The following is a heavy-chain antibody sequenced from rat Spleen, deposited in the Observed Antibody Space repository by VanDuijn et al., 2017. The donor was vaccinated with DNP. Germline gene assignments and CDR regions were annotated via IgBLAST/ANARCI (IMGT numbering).Heavy chain of an antibody. CDR1: GFTFSFYG. Sequence: EVQLVESGGGLVQPGRSLKLSCAASGFTFSFYGMAWVGPAPQTGLEGVASISASGGSTSYRDSVKGRFTISRDNAKSTLYLQMDSLRSEDTATYYCTTDFERGYWGQGVMVTVSS. D-gene: IGHD1-11*01. J-gene: IGHJ2*01. CDR3: TTDFERGY. CDR2: ISASGGST. V-gene: IGHV5-19*01.